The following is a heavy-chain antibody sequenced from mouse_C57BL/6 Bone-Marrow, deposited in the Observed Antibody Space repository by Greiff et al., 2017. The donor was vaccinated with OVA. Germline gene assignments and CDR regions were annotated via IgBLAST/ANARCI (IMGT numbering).Heavy chain of an antibody. CDR1: GYTFTSYW. Sequence: QVQLQQPGTELVKPGASVKLSCKASGYTFTSYWMHWVKPRPGQGLEWIGNINPSNGGTNYNEKFKIKATLTVVKSSGTVYMQRRSLTSEDSAVYYCAGWLPSDWYFDVWGTGTTVTVSS. J-gene: IGHJ1*03. CDR3: AGWLPSDWYFDV. V-gene: IGHV1-53*01. D-gene: IGHD2-2*01. CDR2: INPSNGGT.